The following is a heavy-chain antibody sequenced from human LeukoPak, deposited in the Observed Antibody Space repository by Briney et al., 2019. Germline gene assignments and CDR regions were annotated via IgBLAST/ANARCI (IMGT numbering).Heavy chain of an antibody. J-gene: IGHJ3*02. CDR3: ARDRASSGYYYGIDAFDI. D-gene: IGHD3-22*01. V-gene: IGHV3-7*01. CDR2: IRHDESVK. CDR1: GFTLSRYW. Sequence: PGGSLRLSCAASGFTLSRYWMSWVRQAPGKGLEWVAFIRHDESVKHYAESVKGRFTISRDNAKNSLYLQMNSLRAEDTAVYYCARDRASSGYYYGIDAFDIWGQGTMVTVSS.